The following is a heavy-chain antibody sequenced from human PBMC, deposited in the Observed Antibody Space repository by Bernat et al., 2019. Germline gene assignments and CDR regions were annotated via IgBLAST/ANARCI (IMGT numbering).Heavy chain of an antibody. CDR3: AREQSVAAYIDY. V-gene: IGHV3-33*08. J-gene: IGHJ4*02. D-gene: IGHD6-6*01. Sequence: VQLVESGGGLVKPGGSLRLSCAASGFTFSSYSMHWVRQAPGKGLEWVAVIWYDGSNKYYADSVKGRFTISRDNSKNTLYLQMNSLRAEDTAVYYCAREQSVAAYIDYWGQGTLVTVSS. CDR2: IWYDGSNK. CDR1: GFTFSSYS.